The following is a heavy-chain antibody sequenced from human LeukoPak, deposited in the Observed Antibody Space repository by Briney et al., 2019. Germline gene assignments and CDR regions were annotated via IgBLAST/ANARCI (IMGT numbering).Heavy chain of an antibody. V-gene: IGHV3-7*03. CDR3: ATASYVFAL. Sequence: GGSLRPSCAASGSSLSDTWMSWVRQAPGNGREWVATIKLDGREPYYVDSLKGRFTIPRDNPKNSLYLLMHSLRAEDTAVYYCATASYVFALWGQGTLVSVFS. CDR2: IKLDGREP. J-gene: IGHJ4*02. CDR1: GSSLSDTW. D-gene: IGHD3-10*02.